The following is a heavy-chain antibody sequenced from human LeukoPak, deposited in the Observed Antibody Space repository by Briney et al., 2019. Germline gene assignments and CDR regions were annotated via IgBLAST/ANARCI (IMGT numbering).Heavy chain of an antibody. J-gene: IGHJ4*02. CDR2: IKEDGSEK. CDR1: GLTFSDYW. D-gene: IGHD6-19*01. Sequence: GGSLRLSCEASGLTFSDYWMSWVRQVPGKGLEWVANIKEDGSEKYYVDSVKGRFTISRDNAKNSLYLQMNSLRAEDTAVYYCARGQWVSQFWGQGTLVTVSS. CDR3: ARGQWVSQF. V-gene: IGHV3-7*04.